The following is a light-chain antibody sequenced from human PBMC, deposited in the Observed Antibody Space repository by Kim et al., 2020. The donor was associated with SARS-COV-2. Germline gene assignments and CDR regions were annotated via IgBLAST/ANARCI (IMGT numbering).Light chain of an antibody. CDR2: YDS. V-gene: IGLV3-21*04. Sequence: SYELTQPPSVSVAPGKTARITCGGNNIGSKSVHWYQQKPGQAPVLVIYYDSDRPSGIPERLSGSNSGNTATLTTSRVEAGDEADYYCQAWDSSSDHWVFG. CDR3: QAWDSSSDHWV. CDR1: NIGSKS. J-gene: IGLJ3*02.